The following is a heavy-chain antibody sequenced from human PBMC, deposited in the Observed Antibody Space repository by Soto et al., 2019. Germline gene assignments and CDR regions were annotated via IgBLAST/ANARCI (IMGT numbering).Heavy chain of an antibody. CDR3: ARDHRPDYYGSGSYGYGMDV. CDR2: IIPIFGTA. V-gene: IGHV1-69*13. D-gene: IGHD3-10*01. CDR1: GGTFSSYA. J-gene: IGHJ6*02. Sequence: ASVKVSCKASGGTFSSYAISWVRQAPGQGLEWMGGIIPIFGTANYAQKFQGRVTITADESTSTAYMELSSLRSEDTAVYYCARDHRPDYYGSGSYGYGMDVWGQGTTVTVSS.